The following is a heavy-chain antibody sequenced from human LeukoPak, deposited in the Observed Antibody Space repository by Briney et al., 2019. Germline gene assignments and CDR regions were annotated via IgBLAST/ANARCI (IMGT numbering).Heavy chain of an antibody. CDR2: ISGSGGST. CDR1: GFTFSSYA. J-gene: IGHJ6*03. V-gene: IGHV3-23*01. CDR3: AKDPKDYYYMDV. Sequence: GGSLRLSCSASGFTFSSYAMSWFRQATGKGLEWFSAISGSGGSTSYADSVKGRFTISRDNSKNTLYLQMNSLRAEDTAVYYCAKDPKDYYYMDVWGKGTTVTVSS.